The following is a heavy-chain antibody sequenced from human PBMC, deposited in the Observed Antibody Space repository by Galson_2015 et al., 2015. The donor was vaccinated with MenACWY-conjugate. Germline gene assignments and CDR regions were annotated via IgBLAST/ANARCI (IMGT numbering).Heavy chain of an antibody. CDR3: ARESGAVTLWES. D-gene: IGHD4-17*01. J-gene: IGHJ5*02. CDR2: INTNTGNP. Sequence: INTNTGNPTYAQGFSGRYVFSLDTSVNTAYLQISSLKAEDTAVYYCARESGAVTLWESWGQGTLVSVSS. V-gene: IGHV7-4-1*02.